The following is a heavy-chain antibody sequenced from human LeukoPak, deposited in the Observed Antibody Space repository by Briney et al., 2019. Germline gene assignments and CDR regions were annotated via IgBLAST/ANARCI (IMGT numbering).Heavy chain of an antibody. V-gene: IGHV4-61*01. CDR1: GGSVSSGSYY. CDR3: VRMDTAMVTGSFAFDI. Sequence: SETLSLTCTVSGGSVSSGSYYWSWIRQPPGKGLEWIGYIYYSGSTNYNPSLKSRVTISVDTSKNQFSLKLSSVTAADTAVYYCVRMDTAMVTGSFAFDIWGQGTMVTVSS. J-gene: IGHJ3*02. CDR2: IYYSGST. D-gene: IGHD5-18*01.